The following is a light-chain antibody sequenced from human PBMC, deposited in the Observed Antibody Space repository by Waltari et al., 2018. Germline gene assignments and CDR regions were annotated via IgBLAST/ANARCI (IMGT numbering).Light chain of an antibody. CDR2: DAS. V-gene: IGKV3-11*01. CDR3: QHRSNWPPS. J-gene: IGKJ2*01. CDR1: QSIGSY. Sequence: EIVLTQSPATLSLSPGERATLSCRASQSIGSYLAWYKQKPGLAPSLLIYDASNRAAGIPARFSGSGSGTDFTLTISSLEPEDFAVYYCQHRSNWPPSFGQGTKVEIE.